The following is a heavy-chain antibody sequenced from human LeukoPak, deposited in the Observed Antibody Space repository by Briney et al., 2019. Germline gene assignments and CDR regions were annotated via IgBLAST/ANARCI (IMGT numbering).Heavy chain of an antibody. V-gene: IGHV4-59*08. Sequence: SETLSFTCTVSGGSISSYYWSWIRQPPGKGLEWIGYIYYSGSTNYNPSLKSRVTISVDTSKNQFSLKLSSVTAADTAVYYCARSGGEAHNWFDPWGQGTLVTVSS. CDR3: ARSGGEAHNWFDP. J-gene: IGHJ5*02. CDR2: IYYSGST. CDR1: GGSISSYY. D-gene: IGHD3-10*01.